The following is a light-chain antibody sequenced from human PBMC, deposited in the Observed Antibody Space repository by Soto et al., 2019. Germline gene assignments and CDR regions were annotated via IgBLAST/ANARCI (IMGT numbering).Light chain of an antibody. CDR2: GAF. Sequence: VLKKSPAAVSLSKGEGATLSCRASQTVSNFLAWYQQKPGQAPRLLIYGAFNRATGIPARFSGSGSGTDFTLTISCLQSEDFAVYCSQLYKILLRTFCQVANVDI. V-gene: IGKV3D-15*01. CDR3: QLYKILLRT. J-gene: IGKJ1*01. CDR1: QTVSNF.